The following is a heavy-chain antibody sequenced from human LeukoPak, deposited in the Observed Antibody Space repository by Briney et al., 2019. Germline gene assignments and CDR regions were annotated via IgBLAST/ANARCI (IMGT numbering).Heavy chain of an antibody. Sequence: GGSLRLSCAASGFTFSSYEMNWVRQAPGKGLEWVSYISSSGSTIYYADSVKGRFTISRDNSKNTLYLQMNSLTAEDTAVYYCARGPSPTTVTTRDYWGQGTLVTVSS. D-gene: IGHD4-17*01. CDR3: ARGPSPTTVTTRDY. J-gene: IGHJ4*02. CDR1: GFTFSSYE. V-gene: IGHV3-48*03. CDR2: ISSSGSTI.